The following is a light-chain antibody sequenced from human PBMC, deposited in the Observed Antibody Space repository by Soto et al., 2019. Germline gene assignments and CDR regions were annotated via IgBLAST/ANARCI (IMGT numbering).Light chain of an antibody. CDR2: DAS. Sequence: EIVLTQSPATLSLSPGERATLSCRASQSLNSYLAWFQQKPGQAPRLLIYDASNRATDIPARFSGSGSGTDFTLTINSLEPADFAVYYCELRRDWPLTFGGGTKVEIK. CDR1: QSLNSY. J-gene: IGKJ4*01. CDR3: ELRRDWPLT. V-gene: IGKV3-11*01.